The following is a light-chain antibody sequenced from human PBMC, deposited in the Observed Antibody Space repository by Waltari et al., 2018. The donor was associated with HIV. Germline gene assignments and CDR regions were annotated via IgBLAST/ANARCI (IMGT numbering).Light chain of an antibody. V-gene: IGKV4-1*01. Sequence: DIVMTQSPDSLAVSLGERATIKCKSSQSVLNSPNNMNYLVWYQQKLGQPVKLLLYGASTRGSGVPDRFSGSGSGTAFTLTISSLQAEDVAVYYCQQYYTTPFTFGPGTKVDIK. CDR1: QSVLNSPNNMNY. CDR2: GAS. J-gene: IGKJ3*01. CDR3: QQYYTTPFT.